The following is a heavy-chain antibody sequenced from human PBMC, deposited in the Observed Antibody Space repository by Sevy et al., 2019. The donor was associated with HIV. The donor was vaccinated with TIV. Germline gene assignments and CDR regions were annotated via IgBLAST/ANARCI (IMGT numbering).Heavy chain of an antibody. CDR1: GFTSSSYA. CDR2: ISGSDGNK. Sequence: GGSLRLSCAASGFTSSSYAMSWVRQAPGKGLEWVSAISGSDGNKYYADSVKGRFTISRDNSVDTLYLHLNSLRAEDTAIYYCAKEGPYDSRGYYYRYFQYWGQGTLVTVSS. D-gene: IGHD3-22*01. V-gene: IGHV3-23*01. CDR3: AKEGPYDSRGYYYRYFQY. J-gene: IGHJ1*01.